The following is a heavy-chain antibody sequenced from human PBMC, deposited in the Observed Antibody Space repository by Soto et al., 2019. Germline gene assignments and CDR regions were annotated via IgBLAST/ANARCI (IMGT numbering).Heavy chain of an antibody. CDR3: ARVAGDYYFVY. V-gene: IGHV4-34*01. CDR2: INHSGST. D-gene: IGHD7-27*01. CDR1: GGSFSGYY. J-gene: IGHJ4*02. Sequence: SETLSLTCAVYGGSFSGYYWSWIRQPPGKGLEWIGEINHSGSTNYNPSIKSRVTISVDTSKNQFSLKLSSVTAADTAVYYCARVAGDYYFVYWGQGTLVTVTS.